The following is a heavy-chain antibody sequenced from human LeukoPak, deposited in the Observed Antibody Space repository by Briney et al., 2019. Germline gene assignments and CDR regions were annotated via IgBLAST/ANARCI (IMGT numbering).Heavy chain of an antibody. CDR2: IYENGGTT. V-gene: IGHV3-23*01. J-gene: IGHJ4*02. Sequence: GGSLRLSCVGSGFTFRSHAMSWVHQAPEKGLEFVSGIYENGGTTYYADSVKGRFSISRDNSKNTLYLQVNSLRAEDTAVYYCAKGGKWDVTPFDYWGQGTLVTVSS. CDR1: GFTFRSHA. D-gene: IGHD1-26*01. CDR3: AKGGKWDVTPFDY.